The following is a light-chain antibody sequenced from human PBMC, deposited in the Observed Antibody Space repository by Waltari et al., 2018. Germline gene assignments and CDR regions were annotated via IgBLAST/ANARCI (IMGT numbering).Light chain of an antibody. CDR1: QSVSSN. Sequence: EIVMTQSPATLSVSPGERATTSCRASQSVSSNLAWYQQKPGQAPRLLIYGASTRATGIPARFSGSGSGTEFTLTISSLQSEXFAVYYCQQYNNWPPLTFGGGTKVEIK. CDR3: QQYNNWPPLT. CDR2: GAS. J-gene: IGKJ4*01. V-gene: IGKV3-15*01.